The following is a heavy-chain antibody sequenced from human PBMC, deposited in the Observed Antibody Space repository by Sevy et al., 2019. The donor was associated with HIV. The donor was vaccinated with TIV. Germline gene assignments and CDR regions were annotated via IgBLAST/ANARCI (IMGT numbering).Heavy chain of an antibody. Sequence: GGSLRLSCAASGFTFSSYAMSWVRQAPGKGLEWVSAISGSGGSTYYADSVKGRFTISRDNSKNTLYLQMNSLRAEDTAVYYCAKVGSHYDSSGYYYWGQGTLVTVSS. D-gene: IGHD3-22*01. CDR2: ISGSGGST. CDR1: GFTFSSYA. V-gene: IGHV3-23*01. CDR3: AKVGSHYDSSGYYY. J-gene: IGHJ4*02.